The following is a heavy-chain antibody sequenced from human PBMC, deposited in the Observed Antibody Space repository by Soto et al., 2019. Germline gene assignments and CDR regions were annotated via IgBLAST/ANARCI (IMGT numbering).Heavy chain of an antibody. Sequence: PGGSLRLSCAASGFTFSSYTMHWVRQAPGKGLEWVSLISWDGGSTYYADSVKGRFTISRDNSKNSLYLQMNSLRTEDTALYYCAKDRNYDSPTTGMDVWGQGTTVTVSS. D-gene: IGHD3-22*01. J-gene: IGHJ6*02. CDR1: GFTFSSYT. CDR3: AKDRNYDSPTTGMDV. V-gene: IGHV3-43*01. CDR2: ISWDGGST.